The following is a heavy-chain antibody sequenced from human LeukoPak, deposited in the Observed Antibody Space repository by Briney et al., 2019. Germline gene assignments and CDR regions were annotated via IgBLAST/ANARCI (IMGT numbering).Heavy chain of an antibody. CDR3: ARESGAFSPFGF. V-gene: IGHV4-4*02. CDR1: GGSILTTNW. CDR2: AHLSGAS. D-gene: IGHD1-26*01. J-gene: IGHJ4*02. Sequence: PSGTLSLTCAVSGGSILTTNWWSWVRQPPGKGLEWIGEAHLSGASNYNPSLKSRVSMSIDKSRNQLSLELTSVTAADTAIYYCARESGAFSPFGFWGQGTLVTVSS.